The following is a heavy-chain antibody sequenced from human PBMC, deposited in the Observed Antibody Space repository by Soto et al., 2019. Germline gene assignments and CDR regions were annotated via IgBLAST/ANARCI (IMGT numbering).Heavy chain of an antibody. CDR1: CVSISSHY. Sequence: SETLYLTCTVFCVSISSHYWSWIRQHQGKGQERIGNIYYSGNTNYNHSLKSQVTISVDTSNNQFSLRLSSVTAADTAVYYCARHSDYYDSSGYYWPDYWGQGTLVTVSS. V-gene: IGHV4-59*08. J-gene: IGHJ4*02. CDR2: IYYSGNT. CDR3: ARHSDYYDSSGYYWPDY. D-gene: IGHD3-22*01.